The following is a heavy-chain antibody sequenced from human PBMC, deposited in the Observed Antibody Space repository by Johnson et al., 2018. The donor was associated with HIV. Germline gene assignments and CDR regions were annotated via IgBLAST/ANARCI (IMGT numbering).Heavy chain of an antibody. D-gene: IGHD6-19*01. J-gene: IGHJ3*02. CDR2: ISGSGGST. CDR3: ARDRPSGWPDAFDI. Sequence: MQLVESGGGLVHPGGSLRLSCAASGFTFSSYALNWVRQAPGKGLEWVSSISGSGGSTYYADSVKGRFTISRDNSKNTLYLQMNSLRPEDTAVYYCARDRPSGWPDAFDIWGQGTMVTVSS. CDR1: GFTFSSYA. V-gene: IGHV3-23*04.